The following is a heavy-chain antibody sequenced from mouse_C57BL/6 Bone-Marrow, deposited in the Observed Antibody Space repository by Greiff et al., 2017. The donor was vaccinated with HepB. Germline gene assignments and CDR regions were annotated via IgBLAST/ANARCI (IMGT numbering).Heavy chain of an antibody. CDR1: GFTFSSYT. D-gene: IGHD1-1*01. CDR3: AKVSYGRDWYFDV. V-gene: IGHV5-9*01. CDR2: ISGGGGNT. Sequence: EVKLMESGGGLVKPGGSLKLSCAASGFTFSSYTMSWVRQTPEKRLEWVATISGGGGNTYYPDSVKGRFTISRDNAKNTLYLQMSSLRSEDTALYYCAKVSYGRDWYFDVWGTGTTVTVSS. J-gene: IGHJ1*03.